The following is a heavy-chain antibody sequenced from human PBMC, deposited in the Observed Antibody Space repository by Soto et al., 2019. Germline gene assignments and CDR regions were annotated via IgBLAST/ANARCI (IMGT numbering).Heavy chain of an antibody. J-gene: IGHJ4*02. CDR2: IYYSGST. CDR1: GGSISSGGYY. Sequence: SQTLSLTCTVSGGSISSGGYYWSWIRQHPGKGLEWIGYIYYSGSTYYNPSLKSRVTISVDTSKNQFSLKLSSVTAAETAVYYCARVGLWGYSGYDSGAPDYWGQGTLVTVSS. CDR3: ARVGLWGYSGYDSGAPDY. V-gene: IGHV4-31*03. D-gene: IGHD5-12*01.